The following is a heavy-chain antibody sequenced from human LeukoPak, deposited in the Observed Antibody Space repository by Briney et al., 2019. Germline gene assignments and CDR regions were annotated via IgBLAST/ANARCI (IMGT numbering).Heavy chain of an antibody. CDR3: ARDLDGLGY. CDR2: IKQDGSEK. J-gene: IGHJ4*02. CDR1: GFSFSNYW. Sequence: GGSLRLSCAASGFSFSNYWMSWVRQAPGKGLEWVANIKQDGSEKYYVDSVKGRFTISRDNAKNSLYLQMNSLRAEDTAVYYCARDLDGLGYWGQGTLVTVSS. V-gene: IGHV3-7*03.